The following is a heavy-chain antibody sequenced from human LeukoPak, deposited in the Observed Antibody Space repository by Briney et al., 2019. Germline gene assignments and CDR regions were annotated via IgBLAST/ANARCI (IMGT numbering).Heavy chain of an antibody. CDR2: ISGSGLST. Sequence: PGGSLRLSCAASGFTFSSNTMNWVRQAPGKGLEWVSAISGSGLSTYYADSVKGRFTVSRDNSKNSLYLQMNSLRAEDTALYYCANVAYYYDSSGSLYQPVDYWGQGTLVTVSS. J-gene: IGHJ4*02. CDR3: ANVAYYYDSSGSLYQPVDY. V-gene: IGHV3-23*01. D-gene: IGHD3-22*01. CDR1: GFTFSSNT.